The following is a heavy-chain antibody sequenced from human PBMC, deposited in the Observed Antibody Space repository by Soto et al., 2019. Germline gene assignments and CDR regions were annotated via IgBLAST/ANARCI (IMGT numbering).Heavy chain of an antibody. V-gene: IGHV3-23*01. CDR2: ISGSGGST. J-gene: IGHJ4*02. CDR3: AKDQAQVLRFLEWFVY. CDR1: GFTFSSYA. D-gene: IGHD3-3*01. Sequence: GGSLRLSCAASGFTFSSYAMSWVRQAPGKGLEWVSAISGSGGSTYYADSVKGRFTISRDNSKNTLYLQMNSLRAEDTAVYYCAKDQAQVLRFLEWFVYWGQGTLVTVS.